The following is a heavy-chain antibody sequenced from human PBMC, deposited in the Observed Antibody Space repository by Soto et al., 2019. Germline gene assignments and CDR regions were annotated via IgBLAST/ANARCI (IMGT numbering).Heavy chain of an antibody. CDR1: GGTFSSYT. D-gene: IGHD3-10*01. CDR2: IIPILGIA. CDR3: ARGPFYGSGSLYVP. J-gene: IGHJ5*02. Sequence: SVKVSCKASGGTFSSYTISWVRQAPGQGLEWMGRIIPILGIANYAQKFQGRVTITADKSTSTAYMELSSLRSEDTAVYYCARGPFYGSGSLYVPWGQGTLVTVSS. V-gene: IGHV1-69*02.